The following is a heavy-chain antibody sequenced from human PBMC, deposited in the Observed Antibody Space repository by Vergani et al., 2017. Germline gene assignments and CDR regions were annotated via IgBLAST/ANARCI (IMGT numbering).Heavy chain of an antibody. J-gene: IGHJ6*04. CDR2: IWYDGSNK. Sequence: VQLLESGGGLVQPGGSLRLSCAASGFTFSSYAMSWVRQAPGKGLEWVAVIWYDGSNKYYADSVKGRFTISRDNSKNTLYLQMNSLRAEDTAVYYCARVQVVPAAMIDVWGKGTTVTVSS. CDR1: GFTFSSYA. D-gene: IGHD2-2*01. V-gene: IGHV3-33*08. CDR3: ARVQVVPAAMIDV.